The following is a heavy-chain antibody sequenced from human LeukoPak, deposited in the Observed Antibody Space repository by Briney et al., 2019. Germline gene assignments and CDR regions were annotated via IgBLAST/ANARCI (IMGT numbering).Heavy chain of an antibody. D-gene: IGHD3-22*01. Sequence: SVKVSCKASGCTFSSYAISWVRQAPGQGLEWMGRIIPIFGTANYAQKFQGRVTITTDESTSTAYMELSSLRSEDTAVYYCARRKYYYDSSGYSFDYWGQGTLVTVSS. J-gene: IGHJ4*02. CDR3: ARRKYYYDSSGYSFDY. CDR2: IIPIFGTA. V-gene: IGHV1-69*05. CDR1: GCTFSSYA.